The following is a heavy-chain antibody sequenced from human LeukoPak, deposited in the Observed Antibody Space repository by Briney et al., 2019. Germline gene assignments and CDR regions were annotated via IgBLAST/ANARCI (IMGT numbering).Heavy chain of an antibody. D-gene: IGHD5-12*01. J-gene: IGHJ4*02. CDR3: ASDTHIVAYSHYFDY. CDR1: GFTFSSYG. CDR2: IHYDGSNK. Sequence: GGSLRLSCAASGFTFSSYGMHWVRQAPGKGLEWVAFIHYDGSNKYYADSVEGRFTISRDNSKNTLYLQMNSLRVEDTAVFYCASDTHIVAYSHYFDYWGQGALVTVSS. V-gene: IGHV3-30*02.